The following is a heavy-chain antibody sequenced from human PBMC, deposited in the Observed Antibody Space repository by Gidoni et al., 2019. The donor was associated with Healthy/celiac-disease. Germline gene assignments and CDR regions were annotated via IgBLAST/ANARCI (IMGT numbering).Heavy chain of an antibody. D-gene: IGHD6-6*01. J-gene: IGHJ4*02. Sequence: EVQLLESGGGLVQPGGSLRLSCAASGFTFSSYAMSWVRQAHGKGLEWVSAMSGSGGSTYYADSVKSRFTISRDNSKNTLYLQMNSLRAEDTAVYYCANWAARRSYYFDYWGQGTLVTVSS. CDR2: MSGSGGST. CDR1: GFTFSSYA. CDR3: ANWAARRSYYFDY. V-gene: IGHV3-23*01.